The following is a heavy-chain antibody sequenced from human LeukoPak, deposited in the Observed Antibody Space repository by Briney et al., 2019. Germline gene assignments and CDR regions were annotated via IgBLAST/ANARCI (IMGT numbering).Heavy chain of an antibody. J-gene: IGHJ5*02. Sequence: ASVKVSCKASGYTFTGYYMHWVRQAPGQGLEWMGWINPNSGGTNYAQKFQGRVTTTRDTSISTAYMELSRLRSDDTAVYYCARVRVVGVNRYNWFDPWGQGTLVTVSS. CDR3: ARVRVVGVNRYNWFDP. CDR1: GYTFTGYY. D-gene: IGHD1-26*01. CDR2: INPNSGGT. V-gene: IGHV1-2*02.